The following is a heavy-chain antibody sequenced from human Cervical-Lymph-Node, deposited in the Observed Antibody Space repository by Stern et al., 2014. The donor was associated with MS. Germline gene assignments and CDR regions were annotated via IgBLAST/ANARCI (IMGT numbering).Heavy chain of an antibody. CDR2: ISAYNGKT. D-gene: IGHD1-26*01. CDR3: ARERPIYGGNYYTRTFDY. V-gene: IGHV1-18*01. CDR1: GYTLTSYG. Sequence: VQLVESGAEVKKPGASVKVSCKASGYTLTSYGISWVRQAPGQGLEWMGWISAYNGKTHYAPKLQGRVTMTTDTSTSTAYMELRSLRSDDTAVYYCARERPIYGGNYYTRTFDYWGQGTLVTVSS. J-gene: IGHJ4*02.